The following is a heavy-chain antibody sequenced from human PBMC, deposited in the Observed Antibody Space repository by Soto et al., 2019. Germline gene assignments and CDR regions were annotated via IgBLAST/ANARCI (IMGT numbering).Heavy chain of an antibody. CDR1: GFTFSSYA. V-gene: IGHV3-23*01. D-gene: IGHD3-22*01. CDR3: AKDKSVESQRLGSRAYYYDSSGYYGSYYFDY. J-gene: IGHJ4*02. Sequence: HPGGSLRLSCAASGFTFSSYAMSWVRQAPGKGLEWVSAISGSGGSTYYADSVKGRFTISRDNSKNTLYLQMNSLRAEDTAVYYCAKDKSVESQRLGSRAYYYDSSGYYGSYYFDYWGQGTLVNVAS. CDR2: ISGSGGST.